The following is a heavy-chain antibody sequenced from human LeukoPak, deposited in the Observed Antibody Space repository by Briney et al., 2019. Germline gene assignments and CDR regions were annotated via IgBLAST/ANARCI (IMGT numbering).Heavy chain of an antibody. J-gene: IGHJ6*03. CDR3: ARCAATSSWVYYYYYYMDV. CDR2: FIPIFGTA. CDR1: GATFSSYA. D-gene: IGHD1-26*01. V-gene: IGHV1-69*06. Sequence: ASVKVSCKASGATFSSYAISWVRQAPGQGLEWMGGFIPIFGTANYAQKFQGRVTITADKSTSTAYMELGSLRSEDTAVYYCARCAATSSWVYYYYYYMDVWGKGTTVTVSS.